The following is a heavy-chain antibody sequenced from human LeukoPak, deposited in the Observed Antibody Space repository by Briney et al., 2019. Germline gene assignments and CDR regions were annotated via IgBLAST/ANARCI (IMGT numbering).Heavy chain of an antibody. V-gene: IGHV1-8*01. J-gene: IGHJ4*02. CDR1: GYTFTSYD. D-gene: IGHD3-22*01. CDR3: ASAFYYDSSGYYGSFDY. Sequence: ASVKVSCTASGYTFTSYDINWVRQAPGQGLEWMGWMNPNSGNTGYAQKFQGRVTMTRNTSISTAYMELSSLRSEDTAVYYCASAFYYDSSGYYGSFDYWGQGTLVTVSS. CDR2: MNPNSGNT.